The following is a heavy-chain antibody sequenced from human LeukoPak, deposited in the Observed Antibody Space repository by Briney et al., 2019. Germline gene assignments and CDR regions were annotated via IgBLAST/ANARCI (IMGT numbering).Heavy chain of an antibody. CDR2: IYYSGST. J-gene: IGHJ3*02. D-gene: IGHD2-2*01. CDR1: GGSISSGDYY. Sequence: SETLSLTCTVSGGSISSGDYYWSWIRPPPGKGLEWIGYIYYSGSTYYNPSLKSRVTISVDTSKNQFSLKLSSVTAADTAVYYCAREPVVVPAAGAFDIWGQGTMVTVSS. CDR3: AREPVVVPAAGAFDI. V-gene: IGHV4-30-4*01.